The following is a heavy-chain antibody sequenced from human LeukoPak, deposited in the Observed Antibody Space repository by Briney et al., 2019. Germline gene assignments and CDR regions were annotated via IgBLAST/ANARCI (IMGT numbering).Heavy chain of an antibody. D-gene: IGHD2-15*01. J-gene: IGHJ4*02. V-gene: IGHV1-46*01. CDR3: ARGYCSGGSCYSSPFKATRDY. Sequence: ASVKASCKPSGYTFTSYYMHWVRQAPGQGLEWMGIINPSGGSASYAQKVQGRVTMTRDTSTSTVYMELSSLRSEDTAVYYCARGYCSGGSCYSSPFKATRDYWGQGTLDSVPS. CDR2: INPSGGSA. CDR1: GYTFTSYY.